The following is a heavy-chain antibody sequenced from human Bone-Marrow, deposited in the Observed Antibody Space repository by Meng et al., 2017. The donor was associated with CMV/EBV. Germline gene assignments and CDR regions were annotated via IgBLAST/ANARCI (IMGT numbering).Heavy chain of an antibody. CDR2: IRYDGSNK. CDR3: AKGDGSGTLFGY. V-gene: IGHV3-30*02. CDR1: GFTFSSYG. Sequence: GGSLRLSCAASGFTFSSYGMHWVRQAPGKGLEWVAFIRYDGSNKYYADSVKGRFTISRDNTKNTLYLQMNSLRAEDTAVYYCAKGDGSGTLFGYWGQGTLVTVSS. J-gene: IGHJ4*02. D-gene: IGHD3-10*01.